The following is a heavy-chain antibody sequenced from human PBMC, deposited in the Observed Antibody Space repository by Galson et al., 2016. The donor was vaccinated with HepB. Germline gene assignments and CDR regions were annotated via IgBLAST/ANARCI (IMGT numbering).Heavy chain of an antibody. CDR3: GRVRGRLTDY. V-gene: IGHV4-31*03. Sequence: TLSLTCTVSGGSINSGTYYWNWIRQHPVRGLEWIGYIFYTGSSHYNPSLESRVSMSVDTSKSQFSLRLTSVTAADTAVYFCGRVRGRLTDYWGQGTLVTVSS. D-gene: IGHD3-10*01. CDR2: IFYTGSS. J-gene: IGHJ4*02. CDR1: GGSINSGTYY.